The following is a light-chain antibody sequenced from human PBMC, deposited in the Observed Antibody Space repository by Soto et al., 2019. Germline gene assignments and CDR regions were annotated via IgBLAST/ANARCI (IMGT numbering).Light chain of an antibody. J-gene: IGLJ1*01. CDR3: AAWDDSLSGYV. Sequence: QLVLPQPPAASGTRGQRVTISCSGSISNIGSNYVYWYQQLPGTAPKLLIYSNNRRPSGVPDRFSGSKSGTSASLAISGLRSEDEADYYCAAWDDSLSGYVFGTGTKVTVL. V-gene: IGLV1-47*02. CDR1: ISNIGSNY. CDR2: SNN.